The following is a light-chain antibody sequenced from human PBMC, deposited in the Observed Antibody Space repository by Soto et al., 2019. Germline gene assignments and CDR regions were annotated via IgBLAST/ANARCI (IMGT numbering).Light chain of an antibody. Sequence: QSVLTQPASVSGSPGQSIAISCTRTSNDVGGYNYVSWYQQHPGKAPKLMIYDVSARPSGVSNRFSGSKSDNTASLTISGLQAEDEADYYCSSYTSSSTVVFGGGTKLTVL. CDR1: SNDVGGYNY. CDR2: DVS. CDR3: SSYTSSSTVV. V-gene: IGLV2-14*01. J-gene: IGLJ2*01.